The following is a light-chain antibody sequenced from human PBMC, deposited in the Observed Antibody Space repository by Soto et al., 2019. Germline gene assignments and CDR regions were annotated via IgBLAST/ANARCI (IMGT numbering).Light chain of an antibody. J-gene: IGKJ5*01. CDR2: GAS. CDR3: QQYGSSPIN. CDR1: QSVSSSY. Sequence: EIVLTQSPGTLSLSPGERATLSCRASQSVSSSYLAWYQQKPGQAPRLLIYGASSRATGIPDRFSGSGSGTDFTLTISRLEPEDFAVYYCQQYGSSPINFGQGKRLEIK. V-gene: IGKV3-20*01.